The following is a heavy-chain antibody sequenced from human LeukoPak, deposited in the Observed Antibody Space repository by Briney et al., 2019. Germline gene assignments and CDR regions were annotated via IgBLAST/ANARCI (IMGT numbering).Heavy chain of an antibody. Sequence: PGGSLRLSCAASGFTFSSYAMSWVRQAPGKGLEWVSAISGSGGSTYYADSVKGRFTISRDNSKNTLYLQMNSLRAEDTAVYYCAKDPNPYYYDSSGYYHAWGQGTLVTVPS. D-gene: IGHD3-22*01. V-gene: IGHV3-23*01. CDR2: ISGSGGST. J-gene: IGHJ5*02. CDR1: GFTFSSYA. CDR3: AKDPNPYYYDSSGYYHA.